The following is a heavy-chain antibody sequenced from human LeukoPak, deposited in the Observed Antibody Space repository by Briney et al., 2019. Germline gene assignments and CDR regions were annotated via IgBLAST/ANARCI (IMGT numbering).Heavy chain of an antibody. Sequence: PGGSLRLSCAASGFTFSSYAMNWVRQAPGKGLEWVAGISSGDRTFHAESVKGRFTISRDKSKDTLYLQMNSLRAEDTAVYYCAKSPRSAADNWFDPWGQGTLVTVSS. J-gene: IGHJ5*02. V-gene: IGHV3-23*01. CDR1: GFTFSSYA. D-gene: IGHD6-13*01. CDR2: ISSGDRT. CDR3: AKSPRSAADNWFDP.